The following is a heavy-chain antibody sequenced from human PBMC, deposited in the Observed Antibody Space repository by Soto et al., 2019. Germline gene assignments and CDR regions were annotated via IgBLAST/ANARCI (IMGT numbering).Heavy chain of an antibody. CDR1: GYTFTSCD. CDR3: ARISGRPSNYYHLDV. Sequence: ASVKVSCKTSGYTFTSCDVNWVRQAPGQGLEWMGWMNPNNGNTGYAPKFQGRVTMTGDNSMSTAYMELSSLRSEDTAVYYCARISGRPSNYYHLDVWGQGTSVTVSS. CDR2: MNPNNGNT. V-gene: IGHV1-8*01. J-gene: IGHJ6*02. D-gene: IGHD3-3*02.